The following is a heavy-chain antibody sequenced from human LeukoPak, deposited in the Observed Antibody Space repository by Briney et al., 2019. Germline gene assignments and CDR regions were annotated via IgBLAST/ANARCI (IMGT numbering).Heavy chain of an antibody. CDR3: ARVSSGSYYFDY. J-gene: IGHJ4*02. V-gene: IGHV4-4*02. CDR1: GGSISSSNW. Sequence: SETLSLTCAVSGGSISSSNWWSWVRQPPGKGLEWIGEIYHSGSANYNPSLKSRVTISVDKSKNQFSLKLTSVTAADTAVYYCARVSSGSYYFDYWGQGTLVTVSS. CDR2: IYHSGSA. D-gene: IGHD1-26*01.